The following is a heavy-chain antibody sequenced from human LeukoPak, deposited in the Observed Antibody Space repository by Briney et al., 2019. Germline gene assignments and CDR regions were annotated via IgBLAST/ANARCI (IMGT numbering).Heavy chain of an antibody. CDR3: AREGRYCSSTSCYTEGHFDY. CDR2: IYYSGST. J-gene: IGHJ4*02. D-gene: IGHD2-2*02. Sequence: GSQRLSCAASGFTFDDYAMHWVRQPPGKGLEWIGYIYYSGSTNYNPSLKSRVTISVDTSKNQFSLKLSSVTAADTAVYYCAREGRYCSSTSCYTEGHFDYWGQGTLVTVSS. CDR1: GFTFDDYA. V-gene: IGHV4-59*01.